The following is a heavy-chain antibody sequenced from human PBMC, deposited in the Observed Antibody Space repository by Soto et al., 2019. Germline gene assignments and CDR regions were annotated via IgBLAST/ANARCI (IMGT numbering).Heavy chain of an antibody. CDR2: IGAYNGDT. CDR1: GYTFTNYG. CDR3: ARVLQRFGCFYYYMVV. J-gene: IGHJ6*03. D-gene: IGHD2-15*01. V-gene: IGHV1-18*01. Sequence: QVQLLQSGPEVKKPGASVKVSCKASGYTFTNYGIPWVRPAPVHGLEWMGGIGAYNGDTHYTEKIQGRVTMTTDTATSTADMELRVLKSDVTAVYDGARVLQRFGCFYYYMVVWVKCNKFAVS.